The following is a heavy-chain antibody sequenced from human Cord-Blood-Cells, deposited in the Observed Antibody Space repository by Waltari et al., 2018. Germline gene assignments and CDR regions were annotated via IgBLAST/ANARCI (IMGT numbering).Heavy chain of an antibody. D-gene: IGHD2-2*02. J-gene: IGHJ3*02. CDR2: IYYSWGT. CDR1: GGSISSSSYY. V-gene: IGHV4-39*01. Sequence: QLQLQESGPGLVKPSETLSLTCTVSGGSISSSSYYWGWIRQPPGKGLEWIGDIYYSWGTYHKPALKGPGTIFVKTFKNQFSLEVSFFTAADTAVYYCSTFLGYWSSTSCHRRAFDNWGQGTMVTVPS. CDR3: STFLGYWSSTSCHRRAFDN.